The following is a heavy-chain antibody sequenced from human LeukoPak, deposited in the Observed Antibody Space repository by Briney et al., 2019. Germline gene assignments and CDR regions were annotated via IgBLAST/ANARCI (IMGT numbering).Heavy chain of an antibody. CDR3: ARNVDTAMVWEFDY. V-gene: IGHV4-4*07. CDR1: GGSISSYY. D-gene: IGHD5-18*01. J-gene: IGHJ4*02. CDR2: IYTSGST. Sequence: ASETLSLTCTVSGGSISSYYWSWIRQPAGKGLEWLGRIYTSGSTNYNPSLKSRVTMSIDTSKNQFSLKLSSVTAADTAVYYCARNVDTAMVWEFDYWGQGTLVTVSS.